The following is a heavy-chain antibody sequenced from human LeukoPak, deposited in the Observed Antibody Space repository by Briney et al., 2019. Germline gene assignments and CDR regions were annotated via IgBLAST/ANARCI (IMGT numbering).Heavy chain of an antibody. CDR2: ISSSANYI. CDR3: ARVGPVAWSERRPGYYYMDV. CDR1: GFTFSTYS. D-gene: IGHD1-1*01. V-gene: IGHV3-21*01. J-gene: IGHJ6*03. Sequence: PGGSLRLSCAASGFTFSTYSMNWVRQAPGKGLEWVSSISSSANYIYYAGSGKGRFTNSRDNAKNSLYLQMNSLRAEDTAVYYCARVGPVAWSERRPGYYYMDVWGKGTTVTVSS.